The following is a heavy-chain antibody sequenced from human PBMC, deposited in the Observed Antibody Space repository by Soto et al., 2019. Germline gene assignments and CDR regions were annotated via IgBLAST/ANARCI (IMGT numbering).Heavy chain of an antibody. Sequence: PGGSLRLSCAASGFAFSSYGMHWVRQAPGKGLAWVAVISEDGSKKYYSASVKGRFTISRDNSKNMLYLQMNSLRAEDTAVYYCAGPGSTELDVWGQGTTVTVSS. J-gene: IGHJ6*02. CDR1: GFAFSSYG. CDR3: AGPGSTELDV. CDR2: ISEDGSKK. V-gene: IGHV3-30*03. D-gene: IGHD3-10*01.